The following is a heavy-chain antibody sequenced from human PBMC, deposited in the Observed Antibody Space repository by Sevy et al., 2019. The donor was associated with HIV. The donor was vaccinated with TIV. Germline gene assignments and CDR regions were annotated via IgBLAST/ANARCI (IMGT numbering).Heavy chain of an antibody. V-gene: IGHV3-23*01. CDR1: GFTFSNFA. Sequence: GGSLRLSCAASGFTFSNFAMGWVRQAPGKGLDWISVISGTGDYKYYADSVKGRFTIPRDNSKNTLSLQMNSLRAEDTAIFYCAKKMGGGSGMAFLVDYWGQGTLVTVSS. CDR2: ISGTGDYK. J-gene: IGHJ4*02. D-gene: IGHD5-18*01. CDR3: AKKMGGGSGMAFLVDY.